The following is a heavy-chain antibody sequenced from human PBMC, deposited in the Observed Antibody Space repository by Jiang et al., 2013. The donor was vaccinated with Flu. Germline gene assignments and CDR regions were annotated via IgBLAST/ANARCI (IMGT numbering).Heavy chain of an antibody. CDR3: ARASSGYIDY. D-gene: IGHD3-3*01. CDR2: TYYRSKWYN. CDR1: GDSVSSNSAA. V-gene: IGHV6-1*01. J-gene: IGHJ4*02. Sequence: AISGDSVSSNSAAWNWIRQSPSRGLEWLGRTYYRSKWYNGYAASVKSRITINPDTSRNQFSLQLISVTPEDTAVYYCARASSGYIDYWGQGTLVTVSS.